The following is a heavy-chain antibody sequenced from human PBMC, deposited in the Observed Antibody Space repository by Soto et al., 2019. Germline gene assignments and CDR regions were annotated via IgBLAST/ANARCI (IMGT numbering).Heavy chain of an antibody. D-gene: IGHD3-22*01. CDR1: GGTFSSYA. V-gene: IGHV1-69*01. Sequence: QVQLVQSGAEVKKPGSSVKVSCKASGGTFSSYAISWVRQAPGQGLEWMGGIIPIFGTANYVQKFQGRVTSTTDESTSTAYMVLSSLRSEDTAVYYCAIASYYDRSSYYFDYWGQGTLVTVSS. CDR2: IIPIFGTA. J-gene: IGHJ4*02. CDR3: AIASYYDRSSYYFDY.